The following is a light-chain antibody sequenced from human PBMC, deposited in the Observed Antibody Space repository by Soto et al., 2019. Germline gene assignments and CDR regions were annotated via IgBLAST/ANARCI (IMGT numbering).Light chain of an antibody. V-gene: IGKV1-8*01. CDR2: AAS. CDR3: QQYYSYPRT. Sequence: AIRMTQSPSSFSASTGDRVTITCRASQGIISYLAWYQQKPGKAPKLLIYAASTLQSGVPSRLSGSGSGTDCTLTISCLQSEEFATYYWQQYYSYPRTFGQGTKAEIK. CDR1: QGIISY. J-gene: IGKJ1*01.